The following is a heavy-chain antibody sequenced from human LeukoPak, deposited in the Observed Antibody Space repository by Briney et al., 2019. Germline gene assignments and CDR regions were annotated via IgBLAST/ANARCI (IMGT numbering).Heavy chain of an antibody. Sequence: PSETLSLTCTVSGGSISSGDYYWSWIRQPQGKGLEWIGYIYYSGSTYYNPSLKSRVTMSVDTSDNQFSLKLSSVTDADTAVYYCARSHFYDSSGYSARWYYFDYWGQGTLVTVSS. D-gene: IGHD3-22*01. CDR1: GGSISSGDYY. J-gene: IGHJ4*02. CDR2: IYYSGST. V-gene: IGHV4-30-4*08. CDR3: ARSHFYDSSGYSARWYYFDY.